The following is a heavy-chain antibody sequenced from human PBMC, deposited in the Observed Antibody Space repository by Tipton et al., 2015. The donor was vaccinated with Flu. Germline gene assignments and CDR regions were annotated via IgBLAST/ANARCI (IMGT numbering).Heavy chain of an antibody. CDR1: GFTVSSNY. CDR2: IYSGGST. CDR3: ARDLKGTLLPYAFDI. V-gene: IGHV3-66*01. J-gene: IGHJ3*02. D-gene: IGHD1-26*01. Sequence: SLRLSCAASGFTVSSNYMSWVRQAPGKGLEWASVIYSGGSTYYADSVKGRFTISRDNSKNTLYLQMNSLRAEDTAVYYCARDLKGTLLPYAFDIWGQGTMVTVSS.